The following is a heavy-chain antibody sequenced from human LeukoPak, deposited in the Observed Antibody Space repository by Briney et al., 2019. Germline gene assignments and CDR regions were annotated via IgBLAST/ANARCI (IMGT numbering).Heavy chain of an antibody. J-gene: IGHJ4*02. CDR2: ISSNGGST. Sequence: GGSLRLSCSASGFTFSMYAMHWVRQAPGKGLEYVSAISSNGGSTYYADSVKGRFTISRDNSKNTLYLQMSSLRAEDTAVYYCVKEGGGWLQSQFDYWGQGTLVTVSS. CDR3: VKEGGGWLQSQFDY. V-gene: IGHV3-64D*06. D-gene: IGHD5-24*01. CDR1: GFTFSMYA.